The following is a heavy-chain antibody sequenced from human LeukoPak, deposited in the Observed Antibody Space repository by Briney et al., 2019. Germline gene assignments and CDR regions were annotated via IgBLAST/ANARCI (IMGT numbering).Heavy chain of an antibody. CDR1: GGSISSSSYY. V-gene: IGHV4-39*07. CDR3: ASATKGPFDY. J-gene: IGHJ4*02. D-gene: IGHD2-8*01. CDR2: IYYSGST. Sequence: PSETLSLTCTVSGGSISSSSYYWGWIRQPPGKGLEWIGSIYYSGSTYYNPSLKSRVTISVDTSKNQFSLNLTSVTAADTAVYYCASATKGPFDYWGQGTLVSVSS.